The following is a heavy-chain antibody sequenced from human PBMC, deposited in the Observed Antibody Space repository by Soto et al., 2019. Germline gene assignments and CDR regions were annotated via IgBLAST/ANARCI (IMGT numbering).Heavy chain of an antibody. CDR1: GYTFTSYG. V-gene: IGHV1-18*04. J-gene: IGHJ4*02. Sequence: ASVKVSCKAPGYTFTSYGISWVRQAPGQGLEWMGWISAYNGNTNYAQKLQGRVTMTTDTSTSNAYMELTGLRSDDTAVYYCARVGDPRRFLEWFPSDLPPPFFDYWGQGTLVTVSS. CDR2: ISAYNGNT. CDR3: ARVGDPRRFLEWFPSDLPPPFFDY. D-gene: IGHD3-3*01.